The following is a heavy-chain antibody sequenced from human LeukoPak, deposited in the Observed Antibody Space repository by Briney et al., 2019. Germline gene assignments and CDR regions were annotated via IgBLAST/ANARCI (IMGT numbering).Heavy chain of an antibody. CDR2: INSDGSTT. V-gene: IGHV3-74*01. D-gene: IGHD5-12*01. Sequence: GGSLRLSCAASGFTFSSYWMHWVRQAPGKGLVWVSRINSDGSTTTYADSVKGQFTISRDNAKNTLYLQMNSLRAEDTAVYYCASGGYSGYSIWGQGTLVTVSS. J-gene: IGHJ4*02. CDR3: ASGGYSGYSI. CDR1: GFTFSSYW.